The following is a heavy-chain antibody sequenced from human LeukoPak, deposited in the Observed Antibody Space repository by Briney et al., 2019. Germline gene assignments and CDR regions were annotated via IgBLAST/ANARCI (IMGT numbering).Heavy chain of an antibody. Sequence: GESLKISCKGSEYSFTSYWIAWLRQLPGKGVEWMGMIYPGDSDTRYSPSFQGHVTISADKSINTAYLQWSSLKASDTAIDYCARHIGLTTRYLDYWGQGTLVAVSS. CDR1: EYSFTSYW. CDR2: IYPGDSDT. V-gene: IGHV5-51*01. J-gene: IGHJ4*02. CDR3: ARHIGLTTRYLDY. D-gene: IGHD4/OR15-4a*01.